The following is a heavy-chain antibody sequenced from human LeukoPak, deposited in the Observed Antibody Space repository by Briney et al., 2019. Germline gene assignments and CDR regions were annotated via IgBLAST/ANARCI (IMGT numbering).Heavy chain of an antibody. J-gene: IGHJ6*02. CDR1: GGSISSYY. Sequence: PSETLSLTCTVSGGSISSYYWSWIRQPPGKGLEWIGEINHSGSTNYNPSLKSRVTISVDTSKNQFSLKLSSVTAADTAVYYCARIPYSSGWYKNYGMDVWGQGTTVTVSS. CDR3: ARIPYSSGWYKNYGMDV. V-gene: IGHV4-34*01. CDR2: INHSGST. D-gene: IGHD6-19*01.